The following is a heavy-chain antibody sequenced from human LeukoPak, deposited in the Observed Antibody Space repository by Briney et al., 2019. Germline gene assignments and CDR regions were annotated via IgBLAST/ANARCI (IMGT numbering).Heavy chain of an antibody. D-gene: IGHD3-10*01. Sequence: GGSLRLSCAASGFTFSNFGMHWVRQAPGKGLEWVSYIRFDGSNQYYTDSVEGRFGISRDNSKNTVYLQMNSLRTEDTAVYYCAKRAGSAWSAGAWGQGTLVTVSS. V-gene: IGHV3-30*02. CDR2: IRFDGSNQ. CDR3: AKRAGSAWSAGA. CDR1: GFTFSNFG. J-gene: IGHJ5*02.